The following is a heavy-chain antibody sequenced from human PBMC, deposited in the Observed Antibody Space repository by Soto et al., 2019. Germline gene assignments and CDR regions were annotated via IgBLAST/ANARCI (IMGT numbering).Heavy chain of an antibody. Sequence: ASVKVSCKASGYTFTSYGISWVRQAPGQGLEWMGWISAYNGNTNYAQKLQGRVTMTTDTSTSTAYMELRSLRSDDTAVYYCARALVVVAATPSNWFDPWGQGTLVTVSS. D-gene: IGHD2-15*01. CDR2: ISAYNGNT. J-gene: IGHJ5*02. CDR3: ARALVVVAATPSNWFDP. CDR1: GYTFTSYG. V-gene: IGHV1-18*01.